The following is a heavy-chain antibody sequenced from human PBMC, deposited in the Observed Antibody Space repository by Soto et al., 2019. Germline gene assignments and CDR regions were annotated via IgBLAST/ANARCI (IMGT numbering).Heavy chain of an antibody. J-gene: IGHJ6*02. CDR3: ATNREDYGDYGVYYYGMDV. CDR2: IYYSGST. Sequence: SETMSLTCTVSGGSISSSSYYWGWIRQPPGKGLEWIGSIYYSGSTYYNPSLKSRVTISVDTSKNQFSLKLSSVTAADTAVYYCATNREDYGDYGVYYYGMDVWGQGTTVTVSS. D-gene: IGHD4-17*01. CDR1: GGSISSSSYY. V-gene: IGHV4-39*01.